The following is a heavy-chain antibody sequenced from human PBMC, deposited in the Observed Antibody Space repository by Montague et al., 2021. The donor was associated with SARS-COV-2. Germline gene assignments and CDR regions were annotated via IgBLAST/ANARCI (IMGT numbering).Heavy chain of an antibody. CDR2: ISYDGSNK. CDR3: ARKDYYYGMDV. Sequence: SLRLSCAASGFTFSSYAMHWVRQAPGKGLEWVAVISYDGSNKYYADSVKGRFTISRDNSKNTLYPQMNSLRAEDTAVYYCARKDYYYGMDVWGQGTTVTVSS. CDR1: GFTFSSYA. V-gene: IGHV3-30*04. J-gene: IGHJ6*02.